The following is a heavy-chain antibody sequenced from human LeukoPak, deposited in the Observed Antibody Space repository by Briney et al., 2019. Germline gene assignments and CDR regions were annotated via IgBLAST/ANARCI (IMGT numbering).Heavy chain of an antibody. CDR2: IYHSGVT. CDR1: GGSISSGRYS. CDR3: ARDASYYYFGMDV. Sequence: SETLSLTCAVSGGSISSGRYSWSWIRQPPGQGLEWIGYIYHSGVTYYNPSLKSGFTMSVDRSKNQFSLKLSSVTAADTAIYYCARDASYYYFGMDVWGQGTTVTVSS. J-gene: IGHJ6*02. V-gene: IGHV4-30-2*01.